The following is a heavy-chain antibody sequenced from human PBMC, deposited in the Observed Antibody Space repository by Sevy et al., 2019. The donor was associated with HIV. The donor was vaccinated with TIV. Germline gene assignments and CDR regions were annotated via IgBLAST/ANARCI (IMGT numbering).Heavy chain of an antibody. V-gene: IGHV3-15*01. CDR2: IKSKTDGGTT. Sequence: GGSLRLSCAASGFTFSNAWMSWVRQAPGKGLELVGRIKSKTDGGTTDYAAPVKGRFTISRDDSKNTLYLQMNSLKTEDTAVYYCTTGGYGGNSDLYYYYYGMDVWGQGTTVTVSS. J-gene: IGHJ6*02. CDR1: GFTFSNAW. CDR3: TTGGYGGNSDLYYYYYGMDV. D-gene: IGHD4-17*01.